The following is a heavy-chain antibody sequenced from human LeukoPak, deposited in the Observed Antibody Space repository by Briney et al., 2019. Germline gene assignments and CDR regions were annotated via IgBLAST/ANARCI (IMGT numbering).Heavy chain of an antibody. J-gene: IGHJ5*02. D-gene: IGHD6-13*01. CDR2: IYTSGST. V-gene: IGHV4-4*07. Sequence: PSETLSLTCTVSGGSISSYYWSWIRQPAGKELEWIGLIYTSGSTNYNHSLKSRVTMSVDTSKNQFSLKLSSVTAADTAVYYCARDRAAAGTVLDPWGQGTLVTVSS. CDR1: GGSISSYY. CDR3: ARDRAAAGTVLDP.